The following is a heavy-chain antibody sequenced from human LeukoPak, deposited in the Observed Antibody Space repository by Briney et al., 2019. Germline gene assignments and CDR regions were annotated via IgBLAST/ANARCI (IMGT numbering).Heavy chain of an antibody. Sequence: GGSLRLSCAASGFAFSIYGMGWVRQSPGKGLEWVSIHCGGDGNTYYAESVKGRFTISRDNSKNALFLQMNSLRVEDTGTYYCASVSETGNGGRGSFDHWGQGTLVTVSS. J-gene: IGHJ4*02. D-gene: IGHD1-1*01. CDR1: GFAFSIYG. V-gene: IGHV3-23*01. CDR2: HCGGDGNT. CDR3: ASVSETGNGGRGSFDH.